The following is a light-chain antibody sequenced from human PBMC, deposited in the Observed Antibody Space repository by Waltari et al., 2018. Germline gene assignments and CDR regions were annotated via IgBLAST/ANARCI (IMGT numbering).Light chain of an antibody. Sequence: DIQMTQSPSTLSAPVGDRVTITCRASQSLISWLAWYQQKPGKAPKLLIYKASSLESGVPSRFSGSGSGTEFTLTISSLQPDDFATYYCQQYNSYWTFGQGTKVEIK. CDR2: KAS. CDR3: QQYNSYWT. CDR1: QSLISW. J-gene: IGKJ1*01. V-gene: IGKV1-5*03.